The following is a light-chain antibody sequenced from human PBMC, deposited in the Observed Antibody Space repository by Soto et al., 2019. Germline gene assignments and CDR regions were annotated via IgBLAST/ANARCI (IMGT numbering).Light chain of an antibody. V-gene: IGKV3-15*01. CDR1: QSVSSN. CDR3: QQYNNWPLT. J-gene: IGKJ4*01. CDR2: GAS. Sequence: EIVMTQSPATLSLSPGERATLSCRASQSVSSNLAWYQQKPGQAPRLLIYGASTRATGIPARFSGSGSGTEFTITISRLHSEDVAFYYCQQYNNWPLTFGGGTKVEIK.